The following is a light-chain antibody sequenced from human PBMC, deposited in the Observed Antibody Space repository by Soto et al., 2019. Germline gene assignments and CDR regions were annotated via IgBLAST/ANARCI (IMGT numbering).Light chain of an antibody. CDR2: GES. V-gene: IGKV3D-20*02. CDR1: QSVSSSY. Sequence: EIVLTQSPGTLSLSPGERATLSCRASQSVSSSYLAWYQQKPGQAPRLLIYGESSRATGIPDRFSGSGSGTDLTLTISSLEPEDSAVYYCQKRHMWPPTFGQGTRLEIK. CDR3: QKRHMWPPT. J-gene: IGKJ5*01.